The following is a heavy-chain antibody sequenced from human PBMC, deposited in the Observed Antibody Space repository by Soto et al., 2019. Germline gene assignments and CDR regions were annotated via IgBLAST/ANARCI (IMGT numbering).Heavy chain of an antibody. V-gene: IGHV3-30-3*01. CDR3: AREIYDSSGYFYGGKDV. CDR1: GFTFITYA. D-gene: IGHD3-22*01. Sequence: GGSLRLSCAASGFTFITYAMHWVRQAPGRGLEWVAVISYDGSNKYYADSVKGRFTISRDNSKNTLYLQMNSLRAEDTAVYYCAREIYDSSGYFYGGKDVWGQGTTVTVSS. CDR2: ISYDGSNK. J-gene: IGHJ6*02.